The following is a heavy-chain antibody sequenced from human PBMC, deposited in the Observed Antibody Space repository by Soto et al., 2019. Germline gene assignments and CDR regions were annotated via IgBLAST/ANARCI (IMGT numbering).Heavy chain of an antibody. J-gene: IGHJ4*02. V-gene: IGHV4-34*01. CDR1: GGSFSGYY. D-gene: IGHD2-2*01. CDR3: ARVERVDIVVVPGTYYFDY. CDR2: INHSGST. Sequence: SETLSLTCAVYGGSFSGYYWSWIRQPPGKGLEWIGEINHSGSTNYNPSLKSRVTISVDTSKNQFSLKLSSVTAADTAVYYCARVERVDIVVVPGTYYFDYWGQGTLVTVSS.